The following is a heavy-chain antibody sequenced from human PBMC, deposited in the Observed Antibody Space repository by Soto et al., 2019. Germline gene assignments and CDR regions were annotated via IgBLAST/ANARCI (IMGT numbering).Heavy chain of an antibody. D-gene: IGHD6-13*01. J-gene: IGHJ6*02. CDR2: INHSGSS. V-gene: IGHV4-34*01. CDR1: GGSISGYY. CDR3: ARGIRQQLGSYYYYGMDV. Sequence: SETLCHTCAVFGGSISGYYWSWISQHPGKGLEWIGEINHSGSSNYNPSLKSRVTISVDASKKQFSLKLSSVTAADTAVYYCARGIRQQLGSYYYYGMDVWGQGTTVTVSS.